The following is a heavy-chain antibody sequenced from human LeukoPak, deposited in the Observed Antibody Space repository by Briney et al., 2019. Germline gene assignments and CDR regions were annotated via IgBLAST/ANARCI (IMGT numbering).Heavy chain of an antibody. V-gene: IGHV1-69*06. Sequence: ASVKVSCKASGGTFSSYAISWVRQAPGQGLEWMGGIIPIFGTANYAQKFQGRVTITADKSTSTAYMELSSPRSEDTAVYYCARAYYYGSFFWFDPWGQGTLVTVSS. CDR2: IIPIFGTA. CDR1: GGTFSSYA. J-gene: IGHJ5*02. CDR3: ARAYYYGSFFWFDP. D-gene: IGHD3-10*01.